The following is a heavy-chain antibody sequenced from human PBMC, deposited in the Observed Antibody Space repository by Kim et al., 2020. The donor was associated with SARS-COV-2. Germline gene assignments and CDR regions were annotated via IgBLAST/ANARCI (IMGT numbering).Heavy chain of an antibody. CDR1: GGSISSSSYY. Sequence: SETLSLTCTVSGGSISSSSYYWGWIRQPPGKGLEWIGSIYYSGSTHYNPSLKSRVTISVDTSKNQFSLKLSSVTAADTAVYYCARLYSSGWYEGEDAFDIWGQGTMVTVSS. V-gene: IGHV4-39*01. J-gene: IGHJ3*02. CDR3: ARLYSSGWYEGEDAFDI. CDR2: IYYSGST. D-gene: IGHD6-19*01.